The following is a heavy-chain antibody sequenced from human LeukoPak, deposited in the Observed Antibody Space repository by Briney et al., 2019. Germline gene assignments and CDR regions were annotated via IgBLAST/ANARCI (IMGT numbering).Heavy chain of an antibody. CDR3: ARPLRGALAPWELRQHDAFDI. Sequence: PGGSLRLSCAASGFTFSSYSMNWVRQAPGKGLEWVSSISSSSSYIYYADSVKGRFTISRDNAKNSLYLQMNSLRAEDTAVYYCARPLRGALAPWELRQHDAFDIWGQGTMVTVSS. CDR1: GFTFSSYS. CDR2: ISSSSSYI. V-gene: IGHV3-21*01. D-gene: IGHD1-26*01. J-gene: IGHJ3*02.